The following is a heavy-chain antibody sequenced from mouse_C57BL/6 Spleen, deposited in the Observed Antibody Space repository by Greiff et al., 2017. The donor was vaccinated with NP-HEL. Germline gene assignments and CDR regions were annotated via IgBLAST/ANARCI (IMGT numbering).Heavy chain of an antibody. Sequence: QVQLQQSGAELARPGASVKMSCKASGYTFTSYTMHWVKQRPGQGLEWIGYINPSSGYTKYNQKFKDKATLTADKSSSTAYMQLSSLTSEDSAVYYCAREAAAYYGSSSFYYWGQGTTLTVSS. V-gene: IGHV1-4*01. J-gene: IGHJ2*01. CDR1: GYTFTSYT. CDR2: INPSSGYT. CDR3: AREAAAYYGSSSFYY. D-gene: IGHD1-1*01.